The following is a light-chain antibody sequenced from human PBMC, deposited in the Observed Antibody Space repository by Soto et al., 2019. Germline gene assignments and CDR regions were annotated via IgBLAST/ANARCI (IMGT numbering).Light chain of an antibody. V-gene: IGLV2-14*01. CDR3: SSYTSRRTYV. CDR2: DVS. J-gene: IGLJ1*01. Sequence: LTQPASVSGSPGQSITISCTGTSSDVGGYNYVSWYQQHPGKAPKLIIYDVSNWPSGVSNRFSGSKSGNTASLTISGLQAEDEGDYYCSSYTSRRTYVFGTGTKVTVL. CDR1: SSDVGGYNY.